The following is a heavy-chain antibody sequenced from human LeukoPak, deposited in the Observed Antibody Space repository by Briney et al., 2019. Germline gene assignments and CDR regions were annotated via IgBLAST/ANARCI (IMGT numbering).Heavy chain of an antibody. CDR2: ISPSGDIT. V-gene: IGHV3-23*01. CDR3: ARDLGYSSGPNY. CDR1: GFTFSNHG. D-gene: IGHD6-19*01. Sequence: KAGGTLRLSCAASGFTFSNHGMNWVRQAPGKGLEWVSGISPSGDITYYVDSVKGRFTISRDNAKNSLYLQMNSLRAEDTAVYYCARDLGYSSGPNYWGQGTRVTVSS. J-gene: IGHJ4*02.